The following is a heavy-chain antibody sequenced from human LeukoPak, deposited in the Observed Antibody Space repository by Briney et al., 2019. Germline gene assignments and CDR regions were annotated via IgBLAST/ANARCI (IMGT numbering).Heavy chain of an antibody. D-gene: IGHD2-2*03. Sequence: GGSLRLSCAASGFTFSSYAMSWVRQAPGKGLEWVSAISGSGGSTYYADSVKGRFTISRDNSKNTLYLQTNSLRAEDTAVYYCAKDGYCSSTSCYGRHAFDIRGQGTMVTVSS. J-gene: IGHJ3*02. CDR1: GFTFSSYA. V-gene: IGHV3-23*01. CDR2: ISGSGGST. CDR3: AKDGYCSSTSCYGRHAFDI.